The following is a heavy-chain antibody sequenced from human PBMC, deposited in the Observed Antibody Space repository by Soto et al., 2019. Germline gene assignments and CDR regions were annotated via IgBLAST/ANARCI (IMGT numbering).Heavy chain of an antibody. J-gene: IGHJ6*02. CDR2: IDPRSGVT. V-gene: IGHV1-2*02. CDR3: AREEDRRGVFYSNLRLPGMDV. Sequence: ASVKVSCKPYGYTFTAYYIHWVRQAPGQGLECLGWIDPRSGVTNCAQKFQGRVIMTRDTSIKTVYMELSWLTSDDTAVYYCAREEDRRGVFYSNLRLPGMDVWGQGTTVTVSS. CDR1: GYTFTAYY. D-gene: IGHD4-4*01.